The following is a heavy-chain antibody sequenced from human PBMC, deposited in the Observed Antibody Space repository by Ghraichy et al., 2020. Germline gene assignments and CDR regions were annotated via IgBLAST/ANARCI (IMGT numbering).Heavy chain of an antibody. CDR2: IKEDESKE. J-gene: IGHJ4*02. D-gene: IGHD6-19*01. CDR1: GFTFNSYW. Sequence: GGSLRLSCAASGFTFNSYWMSWVRQAPGKGLEWVATIKEDESKEYYVDSVKGRFTISRDNARNSLYLQLTSLRAEDTAVYYCARDPDNGWILGDSWGQGTLGTGSS. V-gene: IGHV3-7*04. CDR3: ARDPDNGWILGDS.